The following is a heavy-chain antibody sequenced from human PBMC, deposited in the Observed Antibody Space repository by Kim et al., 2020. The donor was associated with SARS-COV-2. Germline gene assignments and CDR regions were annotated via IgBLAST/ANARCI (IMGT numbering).Heavy chain of an antibody. CDR1: GFTFSNYA. CDR3: ARYNGGYHYHPYYFDN. CDR2: VINTGVAT. D-gene: IGHD3-22*01. V-gene: IGHV3-23*01. J-gene: IGHJ4*02. Sequence: GGSLRLSCTASGFTFSNYAVSWVRQAPGKGLEWVSAVINTGVATYYADSVKGRFTTSRDNSKNMMSLQMNSLRAEDTAVYYCARYNGGYHYHPYYFDNWGQGTLVTVSS.